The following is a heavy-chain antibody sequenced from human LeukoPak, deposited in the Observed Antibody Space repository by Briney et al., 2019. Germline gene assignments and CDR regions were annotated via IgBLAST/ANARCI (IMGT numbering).Heavy chain of an antibody. CDR2: ISVHNGDT. CDR3: ARDQYDSVWGSHRPYFDY. CDR1: GYTFSSYG. V-gene: IGHV1-18*01. Sequence: ASVKVSCKASGYTFSSYGICWVRQAPGQGLEWLGWISVHNGDTKYAQKFQDRVIMTTDTSTSTAYMELWGLRSDDTAVYYCARDQYDSVWGSHRPYFDYWVRGTLVTVSS. D-gene: IGHD3-16*01. J-gene: IGHJ4*02.